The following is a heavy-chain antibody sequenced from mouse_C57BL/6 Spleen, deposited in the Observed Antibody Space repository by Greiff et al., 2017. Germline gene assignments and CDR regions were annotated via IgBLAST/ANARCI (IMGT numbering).Heavy chain of an antibody. Sequence: EVHLVESGPGLVKPSQSLSLTCSVTGYSITSGYYWNWIRQFPGNKLEWMGYISYDGSNNYNPSLKNRISITRDTSKNQFFLKLNSVTTEDTATYYCASYSNYGYWGQGTTLTVSS. CDR2: ISYDGSN. V-gene: IGHV3-6*01. CDR1: GYSITSGYY. D-gene: IGHD2-5*01. J-gene: IGHJ2*01. CDR3: ASYSNYGY.